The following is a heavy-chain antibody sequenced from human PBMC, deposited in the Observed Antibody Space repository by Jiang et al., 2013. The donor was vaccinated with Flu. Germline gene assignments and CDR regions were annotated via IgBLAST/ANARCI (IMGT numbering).Heavy chain of an antibody. J-gene: IGHJ4*02. D-gene: IGHD3-9*01. CDR2: IIPIFGTA. CDR3: ATTSYDILTPPDY. Sequence: TFSSYAISWVRQAPGQGLEWMGGIIPIFGTANYAQKFQGRVTITADESTSTAYMELSSLRSEDTAVYYCATTSYDILTPPDYWGQGTLVTVSS. CDR1: TFSSYA. V-gene: IGHV1-69*01.